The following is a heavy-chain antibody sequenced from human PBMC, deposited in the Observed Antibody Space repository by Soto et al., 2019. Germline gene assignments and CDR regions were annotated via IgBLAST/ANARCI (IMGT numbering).Heavy chain of an antibody. CDR2: ILYTGNT. D-gene: IGHD3-10*01. CDR1: GASVSSYY. V-gene: IGHV4-59*02. CDR3: ARAAYGSGSYYAPYYYYAMDV. Sequence: QVQLQESGPGLVKPSETLALTCTVSGASVSSYYWSWIRQPHGKGLEWLGYILYTGNTNYNPSLKSRVTMSVDPSKNPVSLKLSAVTAADTAVYFCARAAYGSGSYYAPYYYYAMDVWGQGTTVTVSS. J-gene: IGHJ6*02.